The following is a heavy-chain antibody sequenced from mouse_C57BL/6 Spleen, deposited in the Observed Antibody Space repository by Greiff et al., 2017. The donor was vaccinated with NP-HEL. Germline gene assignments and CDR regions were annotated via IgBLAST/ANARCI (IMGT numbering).Heavy chain of an antibody. CDR1: GYAFSSYW. V-gene: IGHV1-80*01. J-gene: IGHJ4*01. CDR2: IYPGDGDT. Sequence: VQLQQSGAELVKPGASVKISCKASGYAFSSYWMNWVKQRPGKGLEWIGQIYPGDGDTNYNGKFKGKATLTADKSSSTAYMQLSSLTSEDSAVYFCAKANYYGSSTDYWGQGTSVTVSS. D-gene: IGHD1-1*01. CDR3: AKANYYGSSTDY.